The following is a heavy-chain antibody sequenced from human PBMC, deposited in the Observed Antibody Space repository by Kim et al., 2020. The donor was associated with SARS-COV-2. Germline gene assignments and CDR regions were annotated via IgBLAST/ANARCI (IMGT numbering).Heavy chain of an antibody. CDR2: INHSGST. Sequence: SETLSLTCAVYGGSFSGYYWSWIRQPPGKGLEWIGEINHSGSTNYNPSLKSRVTISVDTSKNQFSLKLSSVTAADTAVYYCARGGDCSGGSCYTPLDYWGQGTLVTVSS. J-gene: IGHJ4*02. V-gene: IGHV4-34*01. CDR3: ARGGDCSGGSCYTPLDY. CDR1: GGSFSGYY. D-gene: IGHD2-15*01.